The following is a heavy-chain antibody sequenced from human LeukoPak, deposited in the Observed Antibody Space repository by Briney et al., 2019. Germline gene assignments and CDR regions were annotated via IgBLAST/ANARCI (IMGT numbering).Heavy chain of an antibody. D-gene: IGHD5-18*01. CDR3: ARGSSYGFSMGY. Sequence: LGASVKVSCKASGYTFTSYGINWVRQAPGQGLEWMGWISTYTGNTNYAQKLQGRVAMTTDTSTTTAYMGLRSLRSDDTAVYYCARGSSYGFSMGYWGQGTLVTVSS. CDR1: GYTFTSYG. V-gene: IGHV1-18*01. CDR2: ISTYTGNT. J-gene: IGHJ4*02.